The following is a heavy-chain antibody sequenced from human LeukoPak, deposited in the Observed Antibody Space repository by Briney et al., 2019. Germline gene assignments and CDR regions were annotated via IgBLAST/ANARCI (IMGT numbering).Heavy chain of an antibody. J-gene: IGHJ5*02. Sequence: SETLSLTCTVSGGSISGSSYYWGWIRQPPGKGLEWIGSIYYSGSTYYNPSLKSRVTISVDTSKNQFSLKLSSVTAADTAVYYCARHEYSSSWYRSNWFDPWGQGTLVTVSS. D-gene: IGHD6-13*01. V-gene: IGHV4-39*01. CDR3: ARHEYSSSWYRSNWFDP. CDR1: GGSISGSSYY. CDR2: IYYSGST.